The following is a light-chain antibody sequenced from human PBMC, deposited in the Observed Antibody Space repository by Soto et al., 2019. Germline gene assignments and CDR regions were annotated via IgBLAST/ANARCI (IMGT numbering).Light chain of an antibody. CDR1: SSDVGGYNY. CDR2: EVS. J-gene: IGLJ1*01. V-gene: IGLV2-14*01. Sequence: LAQPASVSGSPGQSITISCTGTSSDVGGYNYVSWYQQHPGKAPKLMIYEVSNRPSGVSNRFSGSKSGNTASLTISGLQAEDEADYYCSSYTSSSTLAYVFGTGTKVTVL. CDR3: SSYTSSSTLAYV.